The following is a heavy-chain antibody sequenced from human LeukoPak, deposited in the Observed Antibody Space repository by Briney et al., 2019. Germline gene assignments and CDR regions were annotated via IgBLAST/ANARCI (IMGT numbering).Heavy chain of an antibody. CDR2: IKQDGSEK. CDR3: ARALRGFSGYDSSDY. Sequence: GGSLRLSCVASGFTFSSRDWMTWVRQAPGKGLEWVANIKQDGSEKMYVDSVKGRFTISRDNAKNSLYLQMNSLRAEDTAIYYCARALRGFSGYDSSDYWGQGTLVTVSS. CDR1: GFTFSSRDW. D-gene: IGHD5-12*01. J-gene: IGHJ4*02. V-gene: IGHV3-7*01.